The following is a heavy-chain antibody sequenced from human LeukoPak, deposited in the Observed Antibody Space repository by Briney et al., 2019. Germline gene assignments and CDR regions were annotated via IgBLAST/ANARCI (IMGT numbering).Heavy chain of an antibody. CDR1: GFTVSNWA. D-gene: IGHD2-2*02. Sequence: PGGSLRLSCAASGFTVSNWAIHWVRQAPGKGLEWVAAISYDGSNKFYADSVKGRFTISRDNSKNSLDLQMNSLRAEDTAVYYCARGYCSSTSCYNDYWAREPWSPSPQ. CDR2: ISYDGSNK. J-gene: IGHJ4*02. V-gene: IGHV3-30*04. CDR3: ARGYCSSTSCYNDY.